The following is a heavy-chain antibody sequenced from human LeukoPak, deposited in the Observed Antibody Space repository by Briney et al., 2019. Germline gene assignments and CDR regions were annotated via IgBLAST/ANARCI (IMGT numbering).Heavy chain of an antibody. D-gene: IGHD4-17*01. J-gene: IGHJ4*02. Sequence: GGSLRLSRAASGFTFSSYSMNWVRQAPGKGLEWVSYISSSSSTIYYADSVKGRFTISRDNAKNSLYLQMNSLRAEDTAVYYCARGPYGDYSYFDYWGQGTLVTVSS. CDR2: ISSSSSTI. CDR3: ARGPYGDYSYFDY. CDR1: GFTFSSYS. V-gene: IGHV3-48*01.